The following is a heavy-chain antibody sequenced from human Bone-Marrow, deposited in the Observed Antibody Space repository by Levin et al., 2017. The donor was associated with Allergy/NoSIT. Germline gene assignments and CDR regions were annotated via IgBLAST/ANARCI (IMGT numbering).Heavy chain of an antibody. CDR3: ARDPGDHHDTMDNYFDY. CDR2: ISRTYSTV. V-gene: IGHV3-48*03. CDR1: GFTVSNYD. J-gene: IGHJ4*02. D-gene: IGHD3-10*01. Sequence: PGESLKISCAASGFTVSNYDFNWVRQAPGKGLEWISYISRTYSTVYYAVSVRGRFTVSRDNAKNSVYLQMNTLSAEDTGVYYCARDPGDHHDTMDNYFDYWGQGMLVTVSS.